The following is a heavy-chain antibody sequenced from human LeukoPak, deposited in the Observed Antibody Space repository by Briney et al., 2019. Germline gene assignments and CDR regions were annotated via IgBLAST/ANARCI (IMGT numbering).Heavy chain of an antibody. J-gene: IGHJ4*02. CDR3: ASGGYSSSWLPFTSFDY. CDR1: GYTFTSYG. Sequence: ASVKVSCKASGYTFTSYGISWVRQAPGQGLEWMGWISAYNGNTNCAQKLQGRVTMTTDTSTSTAYMELRSLRSDDTAVYYCASGGYSSSWLPFTSFDYWGQGTLVTVSS. D-gene: IGHD6-13*01. V-gene: IGHV1-18*01. CDR2: ISAYNGNT.